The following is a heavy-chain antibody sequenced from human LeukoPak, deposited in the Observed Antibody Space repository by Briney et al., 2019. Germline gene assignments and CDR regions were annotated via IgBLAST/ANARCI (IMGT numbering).Heavy chain of an antibody. Sequence: GGSLRLSCAASGFTFSSYSMNWVRQAPGKGLEWVLYISGSSSTIYYADSVKGRFTISRDNSKNSLYLQMNSLRGEDTAVYYCATQQRGYCSATSCYRFDYWGQGTLVTVSS. D-gene: IGHD2-2*01. CDR3: ATQQRGYCSATSCYRFDY. J-gene: IGHJ4*02. CDR2: ISGSSSTI. V-gene: IGHV3-48*01. CDR1: GFTFSSYS.